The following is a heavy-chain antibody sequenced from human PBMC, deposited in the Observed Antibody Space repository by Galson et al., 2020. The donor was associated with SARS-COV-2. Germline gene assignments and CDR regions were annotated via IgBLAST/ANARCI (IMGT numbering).Heavy chain of an antibody. CDR2: INPNSGGT. D-gene: IGHD6-13*01. CDR3: AREGGHSSSWLVLSPNDAFDI. J-gene: IGHJ3*02. Sequence: ASVKVSCKASGYTFTGYYMHWVRQAPGQGLEWMGWINPNSGGTNYAQKFQGRVTMTRDTSISTAYMELSRLRSDDTAVYYCAREGGHSSSWLVLSPNDAFDIWGQGTMVTVSS. CDR1: GYTFTGYY. V-gene: IGHV1-2*02.